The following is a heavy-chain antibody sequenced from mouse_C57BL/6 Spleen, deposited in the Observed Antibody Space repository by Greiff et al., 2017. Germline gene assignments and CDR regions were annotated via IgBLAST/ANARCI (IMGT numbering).Heavy chain of an antibody. D-gene: IGHD4-1*01. Sequence: VQLQESGPGLVQPSQSLSITCTVSGFSLTSYGVHWVRQSPGKGLEWLGVIWRGGSTDYNAAFMSRLSITKDNSKSQVFFKMNSLQAYDTAIYYCAKEANWSPFWYFDVWGTGTTVTVSS. CDR2: IWRGGST. J-gene: IGHJ1*03. CDR3: AKEANWSPFWYFDV. V-gene: IGHV2-5*01. CDR1: GFSLTSYG.